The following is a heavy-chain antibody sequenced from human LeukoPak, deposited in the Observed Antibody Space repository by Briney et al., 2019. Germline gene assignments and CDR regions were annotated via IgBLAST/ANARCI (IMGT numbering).Heavy chain of an antibody. J-gene: IGHJ4*02. CDR3: AREFHGMATEY. V-gene: IGHV3-21*01. CDR2: ISSSSSYI. D-gene: IGHD5-24*01. CDR1: GFTFSSYS. Sequence: GGSLRLSCAASGFTFSSYSMNWVRQAPGKGLEWVSSISSSSSYIYYADSVKGRFTISRDNTKNSLYLQMNSLRAEDTAVYYCAREFHGMATEYWGQGTLVTVSS.